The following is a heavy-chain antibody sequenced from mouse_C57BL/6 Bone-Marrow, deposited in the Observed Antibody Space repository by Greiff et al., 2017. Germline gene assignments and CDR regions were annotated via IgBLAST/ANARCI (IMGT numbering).Heavy chain of an antibody. CDR1: GYSITSGYY. D-gene: IGHD3-2*02. CDR2: KSYDGSN. V-gene: IGHV3-6*01. Sequence: EVKLVESGPGLVKPSQSLSLTCSVTGYSITSGYYWNWIRQFPGNKLEWMGYKSYDGSNNYNPSLKNRISITRDTSKNQLFLKLNSVTTEDTATYYGARGGQLRRFYYFDYWGQGTTLTVSS. CDR3: ARGGQLRRFYYFDY. J-gene: IGHJ2*01.